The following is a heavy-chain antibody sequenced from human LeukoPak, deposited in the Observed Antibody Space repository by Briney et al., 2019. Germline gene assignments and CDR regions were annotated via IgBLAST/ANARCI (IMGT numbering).Heavy chain of an antibody. CDR2: IYYSGST. J-gene: IGHJ4*02. CDR1: GGSISSYY. CDR3: ARGLYYDSSGYLYYFDY. V-gene: IGHV4-59*06. D-gene: IGHD3-22*01. Sequence: SETLSLTCTVSGGSISSYYWSWIRQHPGKGLECIGYIYYSGSTYYNPSLKSRVTISVDTSKNQFSLKLSSVTAADTAVYYCARGLYYDSSGYLYYFDYWGQGTLVTVSS.